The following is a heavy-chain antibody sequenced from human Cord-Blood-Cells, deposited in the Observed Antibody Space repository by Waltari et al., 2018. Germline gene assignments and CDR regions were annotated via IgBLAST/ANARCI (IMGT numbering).Heavy chain of an antibody. D-gene: IGHD6-6*01. V-gene: IGHV1-69*01. J-gene: IGHJ3*02. Sequence: GLEWMGGIIPIFGTANYAQKFQGRVTITADESTSTAYMELSSLRSEDTAVYYCARDDPGIAARPGAFDIWGQGTMVTVSS. CDR3: ARDDPGIAARPGAFDI. CDR2: IIPIFGTA.